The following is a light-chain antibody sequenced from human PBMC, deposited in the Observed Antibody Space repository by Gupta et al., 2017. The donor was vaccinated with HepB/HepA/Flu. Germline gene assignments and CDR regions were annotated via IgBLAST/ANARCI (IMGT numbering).Light chain of an antibody. CDR1: SSNIGNNY. J-gene: IGLJ1*01. CDR2: ENN. Sequence: QSVLTQPPPVSEAHGQQVTNSCSGSSSNIGNNYVSCYQQLPGTAPKLLIYENNKRPSVIPDRFSGSKSGTSATLYITGLQTGDEADYYCGTWDSSLSAYVFGTGTKVTVL. CDR3: GTWDSSLSAYV. V-gene: IGLV1-51*02.